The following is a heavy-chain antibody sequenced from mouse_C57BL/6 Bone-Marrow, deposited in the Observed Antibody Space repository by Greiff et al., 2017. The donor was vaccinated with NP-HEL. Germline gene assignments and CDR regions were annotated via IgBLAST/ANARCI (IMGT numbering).Heavy chain of an antibody. CDR3: AMIYYDYDRVWFAY. Sequence: VKVVESGPGLVAPSQSLSITCTVSGFSLTSYAISWVRQPPGKGLEWLGVIWTGGGTNYNSALKSRLSISKDNSKSQVFLKMNSLQTDDTARYYCAMIYYDYDRVWFAYWGQGTLVTVSA. D-gene: IGHD2-4*01. CDR2: IWTGGGT. V-gene: IGHV2-9-1*01. CDR1: GFSLTSYA. J-gene: IGHJ3*01.